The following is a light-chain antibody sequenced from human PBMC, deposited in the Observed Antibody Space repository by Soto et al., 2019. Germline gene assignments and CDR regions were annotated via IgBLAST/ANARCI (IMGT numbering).Light chain of an antibody. J-gene: IGKJ1*01. CDR1: QNIRSY. CDR3: QQGYSSRWT. Sequence: DIQMTQSPSSLSASVGDRVTITCRASQNIRSYLNWYQQKPGKAPQLLFYATSSLQTGVPSRFSASGSGTDFSLVISDLQPEDSATYYCQQGYSSRWTSGRGTKVEI. CDR2: ATS. V-gene: IGKV1-39*01.